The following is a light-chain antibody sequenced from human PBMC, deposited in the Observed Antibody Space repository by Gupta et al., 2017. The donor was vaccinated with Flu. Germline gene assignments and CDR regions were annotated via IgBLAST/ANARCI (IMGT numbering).Light chain of an antibody. CDR1: QGLVYSDGNTY. Sequence: DVVRTQSPLPLPVTLGQPASISCRSSQGLVYSDGNTYLHWFQKRPGQSPRRLIYQVSYRDSGVADGFSVSGSGPDFTLKISRVEAEDVGIYFCMQVAHWPWAFGQGTSVEI. CDR3: MQVAHWPWA. CDR2: QVS. J-gene: IGKJ1*01. V-gene: IGKV2-30*01.